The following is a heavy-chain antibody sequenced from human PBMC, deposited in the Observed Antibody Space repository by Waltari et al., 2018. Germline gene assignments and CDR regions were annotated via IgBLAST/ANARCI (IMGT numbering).Heavy chain of an antibody. V-gene: IGHV1-18*01. J-gene: IGHJ4*02. CDR2: VNPSNGQT. CDR1: GFPFINYG. D-gene: IGHD1-1*01. Sequence: QVQLVQSGPEVKSPWASVQVSCKASGFPFINYGISGVRQAPGEGFQWRGWVNPSNGQTDYKQQFQGRLTMTADTSTSTAYMELTSLRSDDTAVYYCSRVGLYTTSWNGRASDHWGQGTRVTVSS. CDR3: SRVGLYTTSWNGRASDH.